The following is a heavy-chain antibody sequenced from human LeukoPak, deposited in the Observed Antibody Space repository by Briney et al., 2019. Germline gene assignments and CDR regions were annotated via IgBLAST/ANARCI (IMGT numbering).Heavy chain of an antibody. V-gene: IGHV1-46*01. D-gene: IGHD2-15*01. CDR2: INPSGDSP. Sequence: ASVNVSCTASGYTFTSYYMHWVRQAPGQGLEWMGMINPSGDSPSYAQKFQGRVTMTRDTSTSTVYMELSSLRSEDTAVYYCARDRRLSCSGGSCYSGAWVYWGQGTLVTVSS. J-gene: IGHJ4*02. CDR1: GYTFTSYY. CDR3: ARDRRLSCSGGSCYSGAWVY.